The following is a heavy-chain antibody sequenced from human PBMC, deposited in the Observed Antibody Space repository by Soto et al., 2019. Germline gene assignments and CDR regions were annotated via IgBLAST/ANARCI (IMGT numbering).Heavy chain of an antibody. J-gene: IGHJ4*02. CDR1: GFTFSTYG. CDR2: MSYDGTKQ. D-gene: IGHD6-13*01. CDR3: AKEYGSTWIDH. Sequence: GSLRLSCAASGFTFSTYGMHWVRQAPGKGLEWVAAMSYDGTKQYYVDSVKGRFTISRDNSRNTLFLQLNSLRDEDTAVYYCAKEYGSTWIDHWGQGTPVTSPQ. V-gene: IGHV3-30*18.